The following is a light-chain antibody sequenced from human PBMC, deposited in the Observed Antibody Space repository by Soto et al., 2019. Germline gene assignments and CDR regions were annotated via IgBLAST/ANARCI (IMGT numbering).Light chain of an antibody. CDR1: QSVSGW. CDR3: QQYGSSPPWT. Sequence: EIQMTQSPSTLAASVGDTVTLTCRARQSVSGWLAWCQQKPGQAPRLLIYGASSRATGIPDRFSGSGSGTDFTLTISRLDPEDFAVYYCQQYGSSPPWTFGQVTKV. V-gene: IGKV3-20*01. CDR2: GAS. J-gene: IGKJ1*01.